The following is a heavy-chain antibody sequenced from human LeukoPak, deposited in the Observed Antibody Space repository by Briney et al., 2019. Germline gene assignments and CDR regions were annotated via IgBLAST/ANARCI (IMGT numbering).Heavy chain of an antibody. Sequence: PSETLSLTCTVSGGSISSSSYYWGWIRQPPGKGLEWIGSIYYSGSTYYNPSLKSRVTISVDTSKNQFSLKLSSVTAADTAVYYCARDIGPDYGDKYYFDYWGQGTLVTVSS. J-gene: IGHJ4*02. V-gene: IGHV4-39*07. D-gene: IGHD4-17*01. CDR2: IYYSGST. CDR1: GGSISSSSYY. CDR3: ARDIGPDYGDKYYFDY.